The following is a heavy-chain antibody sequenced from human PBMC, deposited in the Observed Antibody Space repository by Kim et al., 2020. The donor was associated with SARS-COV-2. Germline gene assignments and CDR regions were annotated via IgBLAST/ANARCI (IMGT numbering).Heavy chain of an antibody. J-gene: IGHJ6*03. Sequence: SETLSLTCAVYGGSFSGYYWSWIRQPPGKGLEWIGEINHSGSTNYNPSLKSRVTISVDTSKNQFSLKLSSVTAADTAVYYCARRGGYDYLVLPYYYYMDVWGKGTTVTVSS. CDR2: INHSGST. D-gene: IGHD5-12*01. CDR1: GGSFSGYY. CDR3: ARRGGYDYLVLPYYYYMDV. V-gene: IGHV4-34*01.